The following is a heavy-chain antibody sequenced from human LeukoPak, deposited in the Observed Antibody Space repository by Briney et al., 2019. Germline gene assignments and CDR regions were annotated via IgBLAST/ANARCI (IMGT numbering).Heavy chain of an antibody. Sequence: PSETLSLTCAVYGGSFSGYYWIRIRQPPGKGLEWIGEISHSGSTNYNPSLKSRVTISLDTSKNQFSLNLSSVTAADTAVYYCARVRARLPTIGYWGQGTLVTVSS. CDR3: ARVRARLPTIGY. V-gene: IGHV4-34*01. J-gene: IGHJ4*02. D-gene: IGHD2-21*01. CDR1: GGSFSGYY. CDR2: ISHSGST.